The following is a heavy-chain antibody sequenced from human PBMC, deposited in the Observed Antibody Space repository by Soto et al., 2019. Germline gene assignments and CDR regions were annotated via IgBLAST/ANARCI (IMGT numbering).Heavy chain of an antibody. J-gene: IGHJ5*02. D-gene: IGHD3-3*01. V-gene: IGHV4-31*03. CDR2: IYYSGST. CDR1: GGSISSGGYY. CDR3: ARTYYDFLSGYYHNNWFDP. Sequence: SETLSLTCTVSGGSISSGGYYWSWIRQHPGKGLEWIGYIYYSGSTYYNPSLKSRVTISVDTSKNQFSLKLSSVTAADTAVYYCARTYYDFLSGYYHNNWFDPWGQGTLVTVSS.